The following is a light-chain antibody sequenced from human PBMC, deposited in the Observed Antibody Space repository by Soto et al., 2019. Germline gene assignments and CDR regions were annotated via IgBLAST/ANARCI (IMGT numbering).Light chain of an antibody. CDR2: GDN. V-gene: IGLV1-40*01. CDR3: QSYDSSLTTFV. J-gene: IGLJ1*01. Sequence: QFFLTQPPSVSGAPGQRVAISCTGSSSNIGAEYDVHWYQQLPGTAPKRLIYGDNNRPSGVPDRFSGSKSGTSASLAITGLQPEDEADYYCQSYDSSLTTFVFGTGTKVTVL. CDR1: SSNIGAEYD.